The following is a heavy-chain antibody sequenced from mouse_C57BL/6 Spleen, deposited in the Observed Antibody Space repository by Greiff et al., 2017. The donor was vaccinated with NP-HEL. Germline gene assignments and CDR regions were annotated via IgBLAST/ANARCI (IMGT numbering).Heavy chain of an antibody. CDR3: ARGITRYFDY. CDR1: GYSITSGYY. D-gene: IGHD2-4*01. CDR2: ISYDGSN. V-gene: IGHV3-6*01. J-gene: IGHJ2*01. Sequence: EVQLQESGPGLVKPSQSLSLTCSVTGYSITSGYYWNWIRQFPGNKLEWMGYISYDGSNNYNPSLKNRISITRDTSKNQCFLKLNSVTTEDTATYYCARGITRYFDYWGQDTTLTVSS.